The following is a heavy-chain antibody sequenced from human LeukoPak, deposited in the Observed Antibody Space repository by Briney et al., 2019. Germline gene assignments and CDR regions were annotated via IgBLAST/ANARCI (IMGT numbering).Heavy chain of an antibody. D-gene: IGHD2-2*02. Sequence: SETLSLTCSVSDGSISPYYWSWIRQPPGKGLEWIGYIYYSEDAYYSPSLSGSTNYNPSLKSQVTILLDTSKNQFSLKLSSVTAADTAVYYCARRRRYCSSTSCYNLLDYWGQGTLVTVSS. CDR3: ARRRRYCSSTSCYNLLDY. V-gene: IGHV4-59*12. CDR1: DGSISPYY. J-gene: IGHJ4*02. CDR2: IYYSEDAYYSPSLSGST.